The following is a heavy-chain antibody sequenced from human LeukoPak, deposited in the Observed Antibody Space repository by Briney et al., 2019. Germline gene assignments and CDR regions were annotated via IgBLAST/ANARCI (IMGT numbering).Heavy chain of an antibody. CDR3: ARHSSQAVISDY. V-gene: IGHV5-51*01. Sequence: GAFLKICCTGSEYSFTNYWIGWVRPMAGEGVGLGGIIYPGDSDTSDSPSFQGQVTISADKSISTAYLQWSSLKASDTAMYYCARHSSQAVISDYWGQGTLVTVSS. CDR2: IYPGDSDT. D-gene: IGHD3-22*01. CDR1: EYSFTNYW. J-gene: IGHJ4*02.